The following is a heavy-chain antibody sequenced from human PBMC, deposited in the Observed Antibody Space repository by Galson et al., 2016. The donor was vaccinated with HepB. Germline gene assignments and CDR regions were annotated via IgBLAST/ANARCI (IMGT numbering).Heavy chain of an antibody. CDR1: GGTFGNYG. CDR3: VREGGPLLAYFEL. V-gene: IGHV1-69*13. J-gene: IGHJ1*01. Sequence: SVKVSCKASGGTFGNYGVSWLRQAPGQRLEWMGDIRPTFGVANYAQRFQDRVLITADASTSTAYMELSSLASEDTAVYYCVREGGPLLAYFELWGQGPLVFVSS. D-gene: IGHD3-16*01. CDR2: IRPTFGVA.